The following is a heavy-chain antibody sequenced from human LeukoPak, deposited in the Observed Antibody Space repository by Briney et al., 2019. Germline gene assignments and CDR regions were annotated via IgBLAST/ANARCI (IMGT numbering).Heavy chain of an antibody. V-gene: IGHV3-9*01. CDR1: GFTFDDYA. J-gene: IGHJ3*02. Sequence: QTGGSLRLSCAASGFTFDDYAMHWVRQPPGKGLEWVSGISWNSASVGYADSVKGRFTISRDNTKNSLYLQMDSLRAEDTALYYCAKDRKTTSSGWFLYSEAFDIWGHGTMVTVSS. D-gene: IGHD6-19*01. CDR3: AKDRKTTSSGWFLYSEAFDI. CDR2: ISWNSASV.